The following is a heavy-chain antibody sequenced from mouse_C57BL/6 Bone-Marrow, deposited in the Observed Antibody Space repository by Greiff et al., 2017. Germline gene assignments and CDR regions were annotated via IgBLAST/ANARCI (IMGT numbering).Heavy chain of an antibody. J-gene: IGHJ4*01. Sequence: QVQLQQSGAELMKPGASVTLSCHATGYTFTGYWLEWVKQRPGHGLEWIGEILPGSGSTNYNEKFKGKATFTADTSSNTAYMQLSSLTTEDSAIYYCARFPLYYGSSSLAMDYWGQGTSVTVSS. CDR1: GYTFTGYW. V-gene: IGHV1-9*01. CDR3: ARFPLYYGSSSLAMDY. CDR2: ILPGSGST. D-gene: IGHD1-1*01.